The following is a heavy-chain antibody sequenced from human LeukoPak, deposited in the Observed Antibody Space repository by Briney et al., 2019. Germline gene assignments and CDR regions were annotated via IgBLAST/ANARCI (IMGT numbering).Heavy chain of an antibody. V-gene: IGHV1-46*01. J-gene: IGHJ1*01. D-gene: IGHD3-22*01. Sequence: ASVKVSCKASGGTFSSYAISWVRQAPGQGLEWMGIINPSGGSTSYAQKFQGRVTMTRDTSTSTVYVELSSLRSEDTAVYYCARVPLHDASGRYYPHWGQGTLVTVSS. CDR1: GGTFSSYA. CDR2: INPSGGST. CDR3: ARVPLHDASGRYYPH.